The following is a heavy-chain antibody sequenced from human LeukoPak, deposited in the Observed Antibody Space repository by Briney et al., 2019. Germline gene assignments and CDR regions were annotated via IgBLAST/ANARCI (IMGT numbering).Heavy chain of an antibody. D-gene: IGHD2-15*01. CDR2: ISSSGSTI. J-gene: IGHJ2*01. Sequence: GGSLRLSCAASGFTFSSYAMSWIRRAPGKGLEWVSYISSSGSTIYYADSVKGRFTISRDNAKNSLYLQMNSLRAEDTAVYYCAREVGVVAATRTSWYFDLWGRGTLVTVSS. CDR1: GFTFSSYA. CDR3: AREVGVVAATRTSWYFDL. V-gene: IGHV3-11*01.